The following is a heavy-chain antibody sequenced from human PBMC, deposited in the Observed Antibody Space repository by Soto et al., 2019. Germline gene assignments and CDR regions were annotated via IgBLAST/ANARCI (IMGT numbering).Heavy chain of an antibody. CDR2: ISSSSNYK. D-gene: IGHD3-3*01. V-gene: IGHV3-21*01. J-gene: IGHJ4*02. CDR3: ARDPSPYDFWSGYSVWGLDY. CDR1: GFTSSSYM. Sequence: EVQLVESGGGLVKPGGSLRLSCAASGFTSSSYMMNWVRQAPGKGLEWVSSISSSSNYKYYADSVKGRFTISRDNAKNSLYLQMNSLRAEDTAVYYCARDPSPYDFWSGYSVWGLDYWGQGTLVTVSS.